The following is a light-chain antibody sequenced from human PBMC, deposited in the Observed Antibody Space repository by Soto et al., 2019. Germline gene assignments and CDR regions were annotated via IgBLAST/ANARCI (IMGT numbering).Light chain of an antibody. CDR1: QDIRNH. V-gene: IGKV1-16*02. CDR3: QQYNSYPYT. CDR2: AAS. J-gene: IGKJ2*01. Sequence: DIQLTQSPSSLSASVGDRVTITCRASQDIRNHLAWFQQKPGKAPKSLISAASSLQSGVPSKFSGSGSGTDFTLTISSLHAEDFATYYCQQYNSYPYTFGQGTKLEIK.